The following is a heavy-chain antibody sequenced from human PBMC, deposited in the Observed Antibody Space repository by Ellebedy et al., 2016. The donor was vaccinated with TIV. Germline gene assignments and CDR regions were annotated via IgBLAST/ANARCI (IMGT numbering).Heavy chain of an antibody. CDR3: AREPDNYGYFDY. J-gene: IGHJ4*02. Sequence: PGGSLRLSCAASGFTFSRSGMHWVRQAPGKGLEWVAVISYDGSNKYYADSVKGRFTISRDNSKNTLYLQMNSLRAEDTAVYYCAREPDNYGYFDYWGQGTLVTVSS. CDR1: GFTFSRSG. D-gene: IGHD5-18*01. V-gene: IGHV3-30*03. CDR2: ISYDGSNK.